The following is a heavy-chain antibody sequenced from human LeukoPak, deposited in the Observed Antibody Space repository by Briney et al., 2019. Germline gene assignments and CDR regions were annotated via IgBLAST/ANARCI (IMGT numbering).Heavy chain of an antibody. CDR2: IYYTGST. Sequence: SETLSLTCTVSGGSVSSYYWSWIRQPPGKGLEWIGYIYYTGSTKYNPSLKSRVTISVDTSMNQFSLNLCSVTAADTAVYYCARHLILADYYNWFDPWGQGTLVTVSS. CDR3: ARHLILADYYNWFDP. CDR1: GGSVSSYY. J-gene: IGHJ5*02. V-gene: IGHV4-59*08. D-gene: IGHD3-9*01.